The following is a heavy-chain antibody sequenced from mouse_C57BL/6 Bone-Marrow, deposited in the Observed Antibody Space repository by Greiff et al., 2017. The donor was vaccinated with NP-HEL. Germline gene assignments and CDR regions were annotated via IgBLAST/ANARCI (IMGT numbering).Heavy chain of an antibody. D-gene: IGHD1-1*01. CDR2: IDPSDSET. CDR1: GYTFTSYW. J-gene: IGHJ1*03. CDR3: AREDYGSSYWYFDV. Sequence: QVHVKQPGAELVRPGSSVKLSCKASGYTFTSYWMHWVKQRPIQGLEWIGNIDPSDSETHYNQKFKDKATLTVDKSSSTAYMQLSSLTSEDSAVYYCAREDYGSSYWYFDVWGTGTTVTVSS. V-gene: IGHV1-52*01.